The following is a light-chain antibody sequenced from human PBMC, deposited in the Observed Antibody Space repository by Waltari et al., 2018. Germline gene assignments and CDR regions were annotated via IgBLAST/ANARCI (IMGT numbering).Light chain of an antibody. J-gene: IGLJ3*02. CDR1: SSNTGSQS. CDR2: RNN. Sequence: QSVLTQPPSASGTPGQRVTISCSGSSSNTGSQSVLWYQQRPGTAPKLLSDRNNQRPSGVPDRFSGSKAGTSASLAISGLRSEDEADYHCAVWDDSLSAWVFGGGTKLTVL. V-gene: IGLV1-47*01. CDR3: AVWDDSLSAWV.